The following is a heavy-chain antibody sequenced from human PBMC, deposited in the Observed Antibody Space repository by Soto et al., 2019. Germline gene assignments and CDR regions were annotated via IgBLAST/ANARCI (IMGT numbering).Heavy chain of an antibody. J-gene: IGHJ6*03. CDR3: ARVLEGGGVRYYYYYMDV. D-gene: IGHD3-16*01. Sequence: PGGSLRLSCAASGFTVSSNYMSWVRQAPGKGLEWVSVIYSGGSTYYADSVKGRFTISRDNSKNTLYLQMNSLRAEDTAVYYCARVLEGGGVRYYYYYMDVWGKGTTVTVSS. CDR1: GFTVSSNY. V-gene: IGHV3-66*01. CDR2: IYSGGST.